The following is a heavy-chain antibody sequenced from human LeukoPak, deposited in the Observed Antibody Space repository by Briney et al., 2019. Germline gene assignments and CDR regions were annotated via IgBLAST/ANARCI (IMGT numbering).Heavy chain of an antibody. CDR3: ARGYCDSTSCYHEGDY. CDR2: INPIGGST. J-gene: IGHJ4*02. CDR1: GYTFTNYY. V-gene: IGHV1-46*01. D-gene: IGHD2-2*01. Sequence: ASVKVSCKASGYTFTNYYIHWIRQAPGQGLEWMGIINPIGGSTRYAQKFQGRVTMTRDTSTSTVYMELSGLRSEDTAVYYCARGYCDSTSCYHEGDYWGQGTLVTVSS.